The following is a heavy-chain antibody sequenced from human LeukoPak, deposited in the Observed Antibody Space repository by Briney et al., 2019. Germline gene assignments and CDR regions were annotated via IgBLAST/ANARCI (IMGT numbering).Heavy chain of an antibody. J-gene: IGHJ3*02. D-gene: IGHD1-26*01. CDR3: AKDASGSYYDEAFDI. Sequence: GGSLRLSCAASGFTFDDYAMHWVRQAPGKGLEWVSGISWNSGSIGYADSVKGRFTISRDNAKNSLYLQMNSLRAEDMALYYCAKDASGSYYDEAFDIWGQGTIVTVSS. CDR1: GFTFDDYA. CDR2: ISWNSGSI. V-gene: IGHV3-9*03.